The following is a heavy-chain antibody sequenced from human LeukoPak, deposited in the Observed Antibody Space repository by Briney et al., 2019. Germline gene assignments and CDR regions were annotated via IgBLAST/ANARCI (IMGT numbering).Heavy chain of an antibody. D-gene: IGHD4-23*01. CDR1: GYTFTSYY. CDR2: LSGSGGNT. V-gene: IGHV3-23*01. CDR3: AKHVYGGNLLPET. Sequence: GASVKVSCKASGYTFTSYYLHWVRQAPGGGLEWVSSLSGSGGNTNYADSVKGRFTISRDNSKNTLYLQMNSLRAEDTAIYYCAKHVYGGNLLPETWGQGTLVTVSS. J-gene: IGHJ4*02.